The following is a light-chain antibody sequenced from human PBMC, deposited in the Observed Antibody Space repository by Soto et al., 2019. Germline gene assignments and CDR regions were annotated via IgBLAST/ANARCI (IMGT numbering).Light chain of an antibody. CDR1: QSVSSN. CDR3: HQYNNCPYT. Sequence: EIVLTQSPATLSVSPGERATLSCRASQSVSSNLAWYQQKPGQAPRLLIYGASTRATGMPASSGGSGSGTEYTLTISTLPAEDFAVYYGHQYNNCPYTCGQGTKLDIK. J-gene: IGKJ2*01. V-gene: IGKV3-15*01. CDR2: GAS.